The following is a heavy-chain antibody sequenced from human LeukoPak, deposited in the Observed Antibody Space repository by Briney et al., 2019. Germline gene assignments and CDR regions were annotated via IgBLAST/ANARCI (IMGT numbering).Heavy chain of an antibody. Sequence: SETLSLTCTVSGDSVSSSNFFWGWNRQPPGKGLEWIGSFHYGGSAFYNPSLKSRVTISVDTSNNHFSLKLTSVTAADSAVYYCARHEYQVFPPANWFDPWGQGTLVTVSS. J-gene: IGHJ5*02. CDR3: ARHEYQVFPPANWFDP. D-gene: IGHD6-6*01. V-gene: IGHV4-39*02. CDR1: GDSVSSSNFF. CDR2: FHYGGSA.